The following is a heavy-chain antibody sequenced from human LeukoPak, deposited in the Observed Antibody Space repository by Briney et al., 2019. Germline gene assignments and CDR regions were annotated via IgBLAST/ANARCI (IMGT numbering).Heavy chain of an antibody. J-gene: IGHJ4*02. V-gene: IGHV3-48*03. CDR2: ISSSGSTI. Sequence: PGGSLRLSCAASRFTFSSYEMNWVRQAPGKGLEWVSYISSSGSTIYYADSVKGRFTISRDNAKNSLYLQMNSLRAEDTAVYYCARDTRDYDSSGYYGGGSFDYWGQGTLVTVSS. D-gene: IGHD3-22*01. CDR3: ARDTRDYDSSGYYGGGSFDY. CDR1: RFTFSSYE.